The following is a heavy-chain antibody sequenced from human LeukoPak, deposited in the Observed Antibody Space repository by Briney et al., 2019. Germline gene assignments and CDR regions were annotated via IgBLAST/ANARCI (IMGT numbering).Heavy chain of an antibody. V-gene: IGHV4-38-2*02. Sequence: PSETLSLTCTVSGYSISSGYYWGWIRQPPGKGLEWIGTIYHSGSTYYNASLKSRVTIAVDTSKNQFSLKLSSVTAADTAVYYCAREAYSSSQPGYWGQGTLVTVSS. J-gene: IGHJ4*02. CDR3: AREAYSSSQPGY. CDR1: GYSISSGYY. D-gene: IGHD6-13*01. CDR2: IYHSGST.